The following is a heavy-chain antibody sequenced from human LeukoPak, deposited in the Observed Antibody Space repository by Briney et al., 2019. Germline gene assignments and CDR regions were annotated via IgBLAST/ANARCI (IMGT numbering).Heavy chain of an antibody. CDR2: ISGSGGST. D-gene: IGHD3-16*02. Sequence: GGSLRLSCAASGFTFSSYAMSWVRQAPGMGLEWVSAISGSGGSTYYADSVKGRFTISRDNSKNTLYLQMNSLRAEDTAIYYCAKGGVYRGSYLDYWGQGTLVTVSS. V-gene: IGHV3-23*01. CDR1: GFTFSSYA. J-gene: IGHJ4*02. CDR3: AKGGVYRGSYLDY.